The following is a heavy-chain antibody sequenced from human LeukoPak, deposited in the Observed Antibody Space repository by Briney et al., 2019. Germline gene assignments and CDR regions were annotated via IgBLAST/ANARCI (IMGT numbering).Heavy chain of an antibody. V-gene: IGHV1-2*02. Sequence: GASVKVSCKASGYTFTGYYMHWVRQAPGQGLEWMGWINPNSGGTNYAQKFQGRVTTTRDTSISTAYMELSRLRSDDTAVYYCARSGSNVRYYYYYMDVWGKGTTVTVSS. CDR2: INPNSGGT. CDR3: ARSGSNVRYYYYYMDV. J-gene: IGHJ6*03. CDR1: GYTFTGYY. D-gene: IGHD4-11*01.